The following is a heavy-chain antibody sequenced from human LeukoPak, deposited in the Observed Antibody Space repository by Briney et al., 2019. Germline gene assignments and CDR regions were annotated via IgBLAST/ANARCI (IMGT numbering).Heavy chain of an antibody. J-gene: IGHJ6*03. CDR2: IYYSGST. Sequence: PSETLSLTCTVSGGSISSYYWSWIRQPPGKGLEWIGYIYYSGSTNYNPSLKSRVTISVDTSKNQFSLKLSSVTAADTAVYYCAKDGYSSSMDVWGKGTTVTVSS. CDR1: GGSISSYY. V-gene: IGHV4-59*01. CDR3: AKDGYSSSMDV. D-gene: IGHD6-13*01.